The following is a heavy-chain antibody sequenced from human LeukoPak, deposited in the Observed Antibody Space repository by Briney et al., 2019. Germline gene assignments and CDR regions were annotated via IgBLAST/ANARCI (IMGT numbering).Heavy chain of an antibody. CDR2: LFSGGSA. D-gene: IGHD3-10*01. Sequence: PGGSLRLSCVASGFTVSSNSMNWVRQAPGKGLEWVSILFSGGSALYADSVKGRFTISRDNSKNTLYLQMNSLRAEDTAVYYCARGLYGSGNYYSDYWGQGTLVTVSS. J-gene: IGHJ4*02. V-gene: IGHV3-53*01. CDR1: GFTVSSNS. CDR3: ARGLYGSGNYYSDY.